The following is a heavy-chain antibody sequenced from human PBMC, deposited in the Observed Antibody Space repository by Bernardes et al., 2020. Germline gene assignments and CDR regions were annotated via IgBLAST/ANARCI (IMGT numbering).Heavy chain of an antibody. CDR2: FDPEDGET. J-gene: IGHJ5*02. V-gene: IGHV1-24*01. D-gene: IGHD2-2*01. CDR3: ATAPRIVVVPAATTWFDP. CDR1: GYTLTELS. Sequence: ASLKVSCKVSGYTLTELSMHWVRQAPGKGLEWMGGFDPEDGETIYAQKFQGRVTMTEDTSTDTAYMELSSLRSEDTAVYYCATAPRIVVVPAATTWFDPWGQGTLVTVSS.